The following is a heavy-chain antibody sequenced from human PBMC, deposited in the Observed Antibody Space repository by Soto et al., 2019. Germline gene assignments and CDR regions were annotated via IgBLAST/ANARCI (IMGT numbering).Heavy chain of an antibody. CDR3: ARFGMVRVVSTHPLS. CDR1: GYTFTSYG. Sequence: QVQLVQSGAEVKKPGASVKVSCKASGYTFTSYGISWVRQAPGQGLEGMGWISAYNGNTSYAQKLQGRVPMTTDTSTSAAYMEVRSLRSDVTAVYYCARFGMVRVVSTHPLSWGQGTLVTVSS. D-gene: IGHD3-10*01. V-gene: IGHV1-18*01. J-gene: IGHJ4*02. CDR2: ISAYNGNT.